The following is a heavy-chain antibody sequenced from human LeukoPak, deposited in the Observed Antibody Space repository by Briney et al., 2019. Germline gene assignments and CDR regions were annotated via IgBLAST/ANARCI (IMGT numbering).Heavy chain of an antibody. D-gene: IGHD2-2*01. Sequence: SETLSLTCTVSGGSISSGGYYWSWIRQPPGKGLEWIGYIYHSGSTYYNPSLKSRVTISVDRSKNQFSLKLSSVTAADTAVYYCARVSIVVVPAASYFDYWGQGTLVTVSS. V-gene: IGHV4-30-2*01. CDR2: IYHSGST. CDR1: GGSISSGGYY. J-gene: IGHJ4*02. CDR3: ARVSIVVVPAASYFDY.